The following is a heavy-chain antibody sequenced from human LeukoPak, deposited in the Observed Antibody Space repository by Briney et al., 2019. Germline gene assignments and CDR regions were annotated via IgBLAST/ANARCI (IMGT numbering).Heavy chain of an antibody. CDR1: GGSISSYY. D-gene: IGHD3-3*01. Sequence: SETLSLTCTVSGGSISSYYWSWIRQPPGKGLEWIGYIYCSGSTNYNPSLKSRVTISVDTSKNQFSLKLSSVTAADTAVYYCARDAYYGFIDYWGQGTLVTVSS. CDR2: IYCSGST. CDR3: ARDAYYGFIDY. V-gene: IGHV4-59*01. J-gene: IGHJ4*02.